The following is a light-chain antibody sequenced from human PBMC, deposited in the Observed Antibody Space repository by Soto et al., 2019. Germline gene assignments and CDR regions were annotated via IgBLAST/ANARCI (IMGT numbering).Light chain of an antibody. CDR1: SSDVGNYNY. CDR3: SSYTSRNTRV. V-gene: IGLV2-14*03. Sequence: QSALTQPASVSGSPGQSITISCTGTSSDVGNYNYVSWYQQHPGKAPKVMIYDVTSRPSGVSNRFSGSKSGNTASLTISGLQAEDEADYYCSSYTSRNTRVFGGGTKLTV. CDR2: DVT. J-gene: IGLJ2*01.